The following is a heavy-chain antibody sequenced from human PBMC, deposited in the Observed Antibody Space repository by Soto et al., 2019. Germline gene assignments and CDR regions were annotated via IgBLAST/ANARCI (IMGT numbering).Heavy chain of an antibody. CDR2: ISGSGGST. V-gene: IGHV3-23*01. Sequence: EVQLLESGGGLVQPGGSLRLSCAASGFTFRSYAMSWVRQAPGKGLEWVSVISGSGGSTYYADSVKGRFTISRDNSKNTLYLQMNSLRAEDTAVYYCAKGRGYCMSTSCYVGSDYWGQGTLVTVSS. CDR1: GFTFRSYA. CDR3: AKGRGYCMSTSCYVGSDY. D-gene: IGHD2-2*01. J-gene: IGHJ4*02.